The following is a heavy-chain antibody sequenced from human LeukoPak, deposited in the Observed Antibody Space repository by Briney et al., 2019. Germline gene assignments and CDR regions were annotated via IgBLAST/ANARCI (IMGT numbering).Heavy chain of an antibody. J-gene: IGHJ3*02. V-gene: IGHV3-7*01. CDR1: GLTFSSYW. CDR3: ARAPRRYSPKGRAFDI. CDR2: IKQDGSEK. D-gene: IGHD5-18*01. Sequence: PGGSLRLSCAASGLTFSSYWMSWVRQAPGKGLERVANIKQDGSEKYYVDSVKGRFTISRDNAKNSLYLQMNSLRAEDTAVYYCARAPRRYSPKGRAFDIWGQGTMVTVSS.